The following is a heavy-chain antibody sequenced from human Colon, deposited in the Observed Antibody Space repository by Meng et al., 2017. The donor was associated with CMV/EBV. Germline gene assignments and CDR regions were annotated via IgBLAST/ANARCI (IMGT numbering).Heavy chain of an antibody. CDR1: GVAMSLYY. D-gene: IGHD1/OR15-1a*01. CDR3: ATSRGPGGYFYGMDA. V-gene: IGHV3-23*03. Sequence: GGSLRLSCSVSGVAMSLYYWSWIRQAPGKGLEWVSLIYSGGGDTYYADSVKGRFTISRDNAKNMLYLQMNSLRAEDTAVYYCATSRGPGGYFYGMDAWGQGTTVTVSS. J-gene: IGHJ6*02. CDR2: IYSGGGDT.